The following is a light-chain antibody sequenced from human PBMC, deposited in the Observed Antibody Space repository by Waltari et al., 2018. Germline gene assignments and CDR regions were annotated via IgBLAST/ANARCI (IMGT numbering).Light chain of an antibody. CDR1: SSDIVCYAY. CDR2: DVS. CDR3: SSYTSISTSVI. Sequence: HSALTQPASVSGSPGQSITISCTGTSSDIVCYAYVSWYQQHPGKAPKLMIYDVSKRPSGVSNRFSASKSGDTASLTISGLQTEDEADYYCSSYTSISTSVIFGGGTKVTVL. V-gene: IGLV2-14*03. J-gene: IGLJ2*01.